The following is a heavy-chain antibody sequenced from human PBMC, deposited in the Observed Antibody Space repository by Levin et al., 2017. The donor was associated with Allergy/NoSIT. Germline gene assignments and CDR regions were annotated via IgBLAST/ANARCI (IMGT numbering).Heavy chain of an antibody. CDR2: ISTDNGHR. CDR3: ARGQGGYESFDQ. Sequence: ASVKVSCKASGYTFYMYGINWVRQAPGQGLEWMGWISTDNGHRDYAQKVQGRVTMTTDRSTTTAYMELTSLTSDDTAMYFCARGQGGYESFDQWGQGTLVTVSS. CDR1: GYTFYMYG. D-gene: IGHD3-22*01. V-gene: IGHV1-18*01. J-gene: IGHJ4*02.